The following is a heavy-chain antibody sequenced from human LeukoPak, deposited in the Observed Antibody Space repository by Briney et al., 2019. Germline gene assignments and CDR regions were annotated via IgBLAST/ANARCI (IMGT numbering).Heavy chain of an antibody. CDR1: GFTVSSNY. Sequence: GGSLRLSCAASGFTVSSNYMNWARQAPGKGLEWVSVIYGGGNIYYADSVKGRFTISRDNSKNTLYLQMNSLRAEDTAVYYCARGAGYNYPYYFDYWGQGTLVTVSS. D-gene: IGHD5-24*01. V-gene: IGHV3-53*01. CDR2: IYGGGNI. CDR3: ARGAGYNYPYYFDY. J-gene: IGHJ4*02.